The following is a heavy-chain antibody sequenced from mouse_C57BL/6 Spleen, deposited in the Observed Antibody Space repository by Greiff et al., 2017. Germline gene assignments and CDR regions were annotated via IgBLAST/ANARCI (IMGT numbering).Heavy chain of an antibody. V-gene: IGHV5-16*01. CDR1: GFTFSDYY. CDR2: INYDGSST. CDR3: ARERDWDLDY. J-gene: IGHJ2*01. Sequence: EVKVVESEGGLVQPGSSMKLSCTASGFTFSDYYMAWVRQVPEKGLEWVANINYDGSSTYYLDSLKSRFIISRDNAKNILYLQMSSLKSEDTATYYCARERDWDLDYWGQGTTLTVSS. D-gene: IGHD4-1*01.